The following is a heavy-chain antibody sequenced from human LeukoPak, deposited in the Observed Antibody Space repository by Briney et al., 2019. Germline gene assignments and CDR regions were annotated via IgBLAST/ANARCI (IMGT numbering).Heavy chain of an antibody. Sequence: SETLSLTCTVSGGSISSGSYYWSWIRQPVGKGLEWIGRIYTSGSTNYNPSLKSRVTISVDTSKNQFSLKLSSVTAADTAVYYCARECIMITFGGVIAYNWFDPWGQGTLVTVSS. CDR2: IYTSGST. D-gene: IGHD3-16*02. CDR1: GGSISSGSYY. CDR3: ARECIMITFGGVIAYNWFDP. J-gene: IGHJ5*02. V-gene: IGHV4-61*02.